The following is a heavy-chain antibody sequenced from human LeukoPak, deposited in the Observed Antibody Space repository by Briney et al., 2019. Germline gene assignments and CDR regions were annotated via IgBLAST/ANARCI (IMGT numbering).Heavy chain of an antibody. J-gene: IGHJ3*02. CDR3: AKVDPPIIAGARGDAFEI. V-gene: IGHV1-18*01. CDR1: GYRFTNFG. D-gene: IGHD1-26*01. Sequence: ASVKVSCKASGYRFTNFGITWVRQAPGQGLEWMGWTTPYDDNPEYGKKFQGRVTMTTDTSTDTAYLEVSSLRPGDTAVYYCAKVDPPIIAGARGDAFEIWGQGTLVTVSS. CDR2: TTPYDDNP.